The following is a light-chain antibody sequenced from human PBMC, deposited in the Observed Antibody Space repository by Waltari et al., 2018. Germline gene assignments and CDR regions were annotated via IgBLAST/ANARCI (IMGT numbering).Light chain of an antibody. CDR1: QSVGKY. V-gene: IGKV3-20*01. Sequence: EIVLTQSPGNLSLSPGERATLSCRASQSVGKYLAWYQQRPGQAPRLLMYDASTRATGIPDRFSGSGSGTDFSLTISRLEPEDFAVYYCQKYVNLPATFGQGTKVEIK. J-gene: IGKJ1*01. CDR3: QKYVNLPAT. CDR2: DAS.